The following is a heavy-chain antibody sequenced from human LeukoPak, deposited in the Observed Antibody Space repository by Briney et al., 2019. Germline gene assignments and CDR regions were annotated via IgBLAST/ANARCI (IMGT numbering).Heavy chain of an antibody. D-gene: IGHD5-24*01. CDR3: AKDRGGDGYMTFDY. Sequence: GGSLRLSCAASGFTFSSYGMHWVRQAPGKGLEWVAFIRYDGSNKYYADSVKGRFTISRDNSKSTLHLQMNSLRAEDTAVYYCAKDRGGDGYMTFDYWGQGTLVTVSS. CDR2: IRYDGSNK. V-gene: IGHV3-30*02. CDR1: GFTFSSYG. J-gene: IGHJ4*02.